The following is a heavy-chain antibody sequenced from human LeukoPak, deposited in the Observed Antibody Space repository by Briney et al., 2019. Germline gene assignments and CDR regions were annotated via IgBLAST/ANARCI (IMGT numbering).Heavy chain of an antibody. Sequence: GGSLRLSCAASGFTFSSYGMHWVRQAPGKGLEWVAFIRYDGSNKYYADSVKGRFTISRDNSKNTLYLQMNSLRAEDTAVYYCAKDSTPPYYYDSSGYYPVDYWGQGTLVTVSS. CDR2: IRYDGSNK. D-gene: IGHD3-22*01. CDR3: AKDSTPPYYYDSSGYYPVDY. V-gene: IGHV3-30*02. J-gene: IGHJ4*02. CDR1: GFTFSSYG.